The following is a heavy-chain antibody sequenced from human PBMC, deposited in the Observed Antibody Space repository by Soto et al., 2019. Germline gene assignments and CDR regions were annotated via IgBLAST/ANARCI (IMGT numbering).Heavy chain of an antibody. CDR3: ARGHPHCTNGVCYFYYYYYGMDV. CDR2: INHSGST. D-gene: IGHD2-8*01. J-gene: IGHJ6*02. CDR1: GGSFSGYY. Sequence: SETLSLTCAVYGGSFSGYYWNWIRQPPGKGLEWIGEINHSGSTNYNPSLKSRVTISVDTSKNQFSLKLGSVTTADTAVYYCARGHPHCTNGVCYFYYYYYGMDVWGQGTTVTVSS. V-gene: IGHV4-34*01.